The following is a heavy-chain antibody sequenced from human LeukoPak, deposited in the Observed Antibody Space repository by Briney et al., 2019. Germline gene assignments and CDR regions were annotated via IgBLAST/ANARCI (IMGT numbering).Heavy chain of an antibody. J-gene: IGHJ4*02. CDR2: ISYDGSNK. CDR1: GFTFSSYA. V-gene: IGHV3-30-3*01. Sequence: GRSLRLSCAASGFTFSSYAMHWVRQAPGKGLEWVAVISYDGSNKYYADSVKGRFTISRDNSKNTLYLQINSLRAEDTAVYYCARVPKWELPFDYWGQGTLVTVSS. D-gene: IGHD1-26*01. CDR3: ARVPKWELPFDY.